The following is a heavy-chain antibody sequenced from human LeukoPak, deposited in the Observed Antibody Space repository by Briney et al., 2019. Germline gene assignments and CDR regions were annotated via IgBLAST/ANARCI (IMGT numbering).Heavy chain of an antibody. V-gene: IGHV4-59*01. CDR1: GDSITTYY. Sequence: SETLSLTCTVSGDSITTYYWSWIRQPPGKGLEWIGYINYMGSTNYNPSLKNRVSISADISKTQFTLRLRSVTAADTAVYFCARGVTAAASSWGQGTLVTVSS. D-gene: IGHD6-13*01. J-gene: IGHJ5*02. CDR2: INYMGST. CDR3: ARGVTAAASS.